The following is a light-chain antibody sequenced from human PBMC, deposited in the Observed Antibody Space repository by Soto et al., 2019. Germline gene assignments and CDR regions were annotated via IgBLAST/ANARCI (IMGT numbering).Light chain of an antibody. CDR1: QSINSW. V-gene: IGKV1-5*03. J-gene: IGKJ1*01. CDR2: KAS. Sequence: DIQMTQSPSTLSASVRDRVTITCRASQSINSWLAWYQQKPGKAPKLLIYKASSLESGVPSRFSGSGSGTELTLTISSLQPDDFATYYCQQYNTYPWTFGQGTKVEIK. CDR3: QQYNTYPWT.